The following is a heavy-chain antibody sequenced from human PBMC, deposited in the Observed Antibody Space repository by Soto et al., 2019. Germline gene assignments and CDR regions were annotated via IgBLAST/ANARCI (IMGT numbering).Heavy chain of an antibody. J-gene: IGHJ5*02. CDR1: NGSIITYY. D-gene: IGHD3-9*01. CDR2: VYYSGTT. CDR3: VRDYLLTGFDT. Sequence: SETLSLTCTVSNGSIITYYCTLFRQPPVKGLEWIGYVYYSGTTNYNPSLKSRVGMSIDTSKNQFSLELKSVTAADTATYYCVRDYLLTGFDTWGQGTLVTVSS. V-gene: IGHV4-59*01.